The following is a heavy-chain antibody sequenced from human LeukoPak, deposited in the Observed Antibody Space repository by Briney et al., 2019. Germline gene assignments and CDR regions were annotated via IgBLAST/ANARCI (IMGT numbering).Heavy chain of an antibody. D-gene: IGHD2-15*01. CDR3: ASIMCSGGSCNHNWFDP. J-gene: IGHJ5*02. CDR1: GDGFTSDW. V-gene: IGHV5-51*01. CDR2: MYPGDSAT. Sequence: GESLKISCKGSGDGFTSDWIGWGREMPGKGLEGRGGMYPGDSATRHLPSVQGQVTIPADKSISTAYLPWSSLKASDTAMYYCASIMCSGGSCNHNWFDPWGQGTLVTVSS.